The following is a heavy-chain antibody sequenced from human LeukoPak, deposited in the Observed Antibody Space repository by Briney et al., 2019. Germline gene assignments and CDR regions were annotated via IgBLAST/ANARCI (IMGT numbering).Heavy chain of an antibody. V-gene: IGHV4-34*01. D-gene: IGHD4/OR15-4a*01. J-gene: IGHJ5*02. CDR3: ASGDFDYNWFDP. CDR1: GGSFSGYY. Sequence: PSETLSLTCAVYGGSFSGYYWSWIRQPPGKGLEWIGEINHSGSTNYNPSLKSRVTISVDTSKNQFSLKLSSVTAADTAVYYCASGDFDYNWFDPWGQGTLVTVSS. CDR2: INHSGST.